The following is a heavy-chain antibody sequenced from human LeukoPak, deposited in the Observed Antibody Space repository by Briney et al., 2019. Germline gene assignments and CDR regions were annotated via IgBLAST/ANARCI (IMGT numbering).Heavy chain of an antibody. CDR3: ARGSRYCSSTSCYVTDYYYYYGMDV. CDR2: FYYSGST. Sequence: SQTLSLTCTVSGGSISSGGYYWSWIRQHPGKGLEWIGYFYYSGSTYYNPSLKSRVTKSVDTSKNQFSLKLSSVTAADTAVYYCARGSRYCSSTSCYVTDYYYYYGMDVWGQGTTVTVSS. CDR1: GGSISSGGYY. J-gene: IGHJ6*02. V-gene: IGHV4-31*03. D-gene: IGHD2-2*01.